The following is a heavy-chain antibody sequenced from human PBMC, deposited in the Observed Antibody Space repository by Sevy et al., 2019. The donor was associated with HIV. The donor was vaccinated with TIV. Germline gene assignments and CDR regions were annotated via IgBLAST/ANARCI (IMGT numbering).Heavy chain of an antibody. CDR2: IRSKANSYAT. V-gene: IGHV3-73*01. J-gene: IGHJ5*02. CDR1: GFTFSGSA. CDR3: TRPYCSSTSCNLFDP. D-gene: IGHD2-2*01. Sequence: GGSLRLSCAASGFTFSGSAMHWVRQASGKGLEWVGRIRSKANSYATAYAASVKGRFTISRDDSKNTAYLQMNSLKTEDTAVYYCTRPYCSSTSCNLFDPWGQGTLVTV.